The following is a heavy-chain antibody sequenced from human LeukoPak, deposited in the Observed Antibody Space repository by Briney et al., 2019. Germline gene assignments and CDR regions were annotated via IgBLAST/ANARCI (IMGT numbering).Heavy chain of an antibody. Sequence: ASVKVSCKASGGTFSSYAISWVRQAPGHGLEWMGEIIPRSGTVNYAQKFQGRVTITADESRTIAYMELSSLGSDDTAVYYCARGSYYYESSGYSLYWGQGTLVTVSS. D-gene: IGHD3-22*01. CDR3: ARGSYYYESSGYSLY. V-gene: IGHV1-69*01. CDR2: IIPRSGTV. CDR1: GGTFSSYA. J-gene: IGHJ4*02.